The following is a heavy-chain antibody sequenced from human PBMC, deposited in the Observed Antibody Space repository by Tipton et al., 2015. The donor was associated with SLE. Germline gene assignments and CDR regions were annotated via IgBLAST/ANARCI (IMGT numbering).Heavy chain of an antibody. Sequence: TLSLTGTVSGGPVSSTGSYWGWIRQPPGKGLEWFGSIYSNGYTYYNPSLKSRVTISLDTSKNQFSLKLSSATAADTAMYYCARHWGLSEPVDYWGQGTLVTVSS. CDR1: GGPVSSTGSY. D-gene: IGHD3-16*01. V-gene: IGHV4-39*07. CDR2: IYSNGYT. J-gene: IGHJ4*02. CDR3: ARHWGLSEPVDY.